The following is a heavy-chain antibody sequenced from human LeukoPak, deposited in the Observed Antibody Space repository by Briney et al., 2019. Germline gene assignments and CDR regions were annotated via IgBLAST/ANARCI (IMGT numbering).Heavy chain of an antibody. D-gene: IGHD3-10*01. J-gene: IGHJ4*02. Sequence: SETLSLTCAVYGGSFSGYYWSWIRQPPGKGLEWTGEINHSGSTNYNPSLKSRVTISVDTSKNQFSLKLSSVTAADTAVYYCARTYYYGSGSYYTFDYWGQGTLVTVSS. CDR3: ARTYYYGSGSYYTFDY. V-gene: IGHV4-34*01. CDR2: INHSGST. CDR1: GGSFSGYY.